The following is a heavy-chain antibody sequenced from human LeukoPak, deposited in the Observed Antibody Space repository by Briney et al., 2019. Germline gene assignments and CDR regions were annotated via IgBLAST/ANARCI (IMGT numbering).Heavy chain of an antibody. D-gene: IGHD3-16*01. CDR3: ARAPSWGGLTSGSYYFNY. J-gene: IGHJ4*02. V-gene: IGHV1-8*03. CDR2: MNPNIGNR. CDR1: GYTFTNYD. Sequence: ASVKVSCKASGYTFTNYDVNSVPQATGQGLEWMGWMNPNIGNRGYTQKFQGRVTITRNTSISTAYMELSSLRSDDTAVYFCARAPSWGGLTSGSYYFNYWGQGALVTVSS.